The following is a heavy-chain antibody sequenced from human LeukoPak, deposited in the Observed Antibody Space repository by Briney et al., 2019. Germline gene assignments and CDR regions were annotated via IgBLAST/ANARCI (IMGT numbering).Heavy chain of an antibody. CDR3: ATWTYSGFYLGV. CDR1: GGSISSYY. J-gene: IGHJ6*03. V-gene: IGHV4-59*01. Sequence: SETLSLTCTVSGGSISSYYWSWIRQPPGKGLEWIGYIYDSGSTNYNPSLKSRVTISVDTSKNQFSLKLSSVTAADTATYYCATWTYSGFYLGVWGRGTTVTVSS. D-gene: IGHD5-12*01. CDR2: IYDSGST.